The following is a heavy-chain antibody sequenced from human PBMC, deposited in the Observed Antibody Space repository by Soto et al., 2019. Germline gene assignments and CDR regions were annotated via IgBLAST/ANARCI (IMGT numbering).Heavy chain of an antibody. V-gene: IGHV3-48*02. Sequence: GGSLRLCCAASGFTFSTYNMNWVRQAPGKGLEWVSYISSSSSTIYYADSVKGRFTISRDNAKNSLYLEMNSLRDEDTAVYYCARETLYYYDSSSYYAFDCWGQGTLVTVSS. CDR2: ISSSSSTI. J-gene: IGHJ4*02. CDR1: GFTFSTYN. CDR3: ARETLYYYDSSSYYAFDC. D-gene: IGHD3-22*01.